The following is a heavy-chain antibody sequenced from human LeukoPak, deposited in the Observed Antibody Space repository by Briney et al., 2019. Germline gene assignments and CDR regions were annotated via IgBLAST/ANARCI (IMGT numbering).Heavy chain of an antibody. CDR2: IKQDGSEK. D-gene: IGHD6-13*01. J-gene: IGHJ5*02. V-gene: IGHV3-7*01. CDR1: GFRFDIYW. Sequence: GGSLRLSCIGSGFRFDIYWMSWVRQAPGKGLEWVANIKQDGSEKYYVDSVKGRFTISRDSAKNSLYLQMNDLRPEDTATYYCARARGGFSSSWFDLWGQGTLVTVSS. CDR3: ARARGGFSSSWFDL.